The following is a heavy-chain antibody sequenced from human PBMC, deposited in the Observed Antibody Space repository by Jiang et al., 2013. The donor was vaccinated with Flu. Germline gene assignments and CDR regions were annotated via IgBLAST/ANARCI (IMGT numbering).Heavy chain of an antibody. CDR2: ISYDGSNK. D-gene: IGHD3-22*01. CDR3: AKYRRMGYYDSSGNFDY. Sequence: KGLEWVAVISYDGSNKYYADSVKGRFTISRDNSKNTLYLQMNSLRAEDTAVYYCAKYRRMGYYDSSGNFDYWGQGTLVTVSS. J-gene: IGHJ4*02. V-gene: IGHV3-30*18.